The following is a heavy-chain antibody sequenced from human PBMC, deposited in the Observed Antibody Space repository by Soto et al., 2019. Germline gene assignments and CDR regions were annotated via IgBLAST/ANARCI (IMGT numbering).Heavy chain of an antibody. Sequence: QLQLQESGPGLVKPSETLSLTCTVSGDSLSSSGYYWGWIRQPPGRGLEWIGSVYHTGTTYYNPSLKSRVTISVDTSKNQFSLRLRSVTAADTAVYFCARPWDDLTTSDWYYWGQGTLVTVSS. CDR3: ARPWDDLTTSDWYY. CDR1: GDSLSSSGYY. J-gene: IGHJ4*02. D-gene: IGHD6-19*01. V-gene: IGHV4-39*01. CDR2: VYHTGTT.